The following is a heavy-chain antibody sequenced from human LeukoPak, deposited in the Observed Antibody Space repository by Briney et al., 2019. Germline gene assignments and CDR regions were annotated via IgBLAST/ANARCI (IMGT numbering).Heavy chain of an antibody. CDR2: IIPIFGTA. Sequence: GASVKVSCKASGGTFSSYAISWVRQALGQGLEWMGRIIPIFGTANYAQKFQGRVTITTDESTSTAYMELSSLRSEDTAVYYCAREDSSGWSQFDYWGQGTLVTVSS. CDR3: AREDSSGWSQFDY. J-gene: IGHJ4*02. CDR1: GGTFSSYA. D-gene: IGHD6-19*01. V-gene: IGHV1-69*05.